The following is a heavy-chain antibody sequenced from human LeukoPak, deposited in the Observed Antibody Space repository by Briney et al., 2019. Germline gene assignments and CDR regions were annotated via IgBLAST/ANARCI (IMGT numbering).Heavy chain of an antibody. J-gene: IGHJ6*02. Sequence: ASVKVSCKASGYTFTSYGISWVRQAPGQGLEWMGWISAYNGNINYAQKLQGRVTMTTDTSTSTAYMELRSLRSDDTAVYYCAGDMPVRHAIQLWPNYYYYGMDVWGQGTTVTVSS. CDR2: ISAYNGNI. D-gene: IGHD5-18*01. CDR1: GYTFTSYG. CDR3: AGDMPVRHAIQLWPNYYYYGMDV. V-gene: IGHV1-18*01.